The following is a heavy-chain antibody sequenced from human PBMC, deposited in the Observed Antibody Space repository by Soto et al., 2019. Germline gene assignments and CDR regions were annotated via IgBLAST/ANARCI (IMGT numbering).Heavy chain of an antibody. J-gene: IGHJ2*01. Sequence: SETLSLTCTVSGSSIRNYYWSWIRQPPGKGLDWIGYIYYAGNTYYNPSLKSRATISLDTSKNQFSLKLISVTAADTAVYYCAFLMIRRPPRSTLFPYTTTSDL. CDR3: AFLMIRRPPRSTLFPYTTTSDL. CDR1: GSSIRNYY. CDR2: IYYAGNT. D-gene: IGHD3-22*01. V-gene: IGHV4-59*08.